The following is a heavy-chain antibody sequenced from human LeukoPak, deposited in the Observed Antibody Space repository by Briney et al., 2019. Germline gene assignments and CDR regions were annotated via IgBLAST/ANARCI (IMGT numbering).Heavy chain of an antibody. J-gene: IGHJ5*02. Sequence: SETLSLTCTVSGGSVSSSGSYWSWIRQPPGKGLEWFAYIYYSGSTTYNPSLKSRVIISVDTSKNQFSLRPSSVTAADTAVYYCARSNSFYYDSWGQGTLVTVSS. V-gene: IGHV4-61*08. D-gene: IGHD3-16*01. CDR1: GGSVSSSGSY. CDR2: IYYSGST. CDR3: ARSNSFYYDS.